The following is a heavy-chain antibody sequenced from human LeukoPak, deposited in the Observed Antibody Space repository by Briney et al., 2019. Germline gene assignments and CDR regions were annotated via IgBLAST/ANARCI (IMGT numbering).Heavy chain of an antibody. D-gene: IGHD2-15*01. V-gene: IGHV3-30*02. Sequence: GGSLRLSCAASGFTFSSYGMHWVRQAPGKGPEWVAFIRYDGSNKYYADSVKGRFTISRDNSKNTLYLPMTTLRAEDTAVYYCAKVGRGGSSSRRHYYYYMDVWGKGTTVTISS. CDR1: GFTFSSYG. J-gene: IGHJ6*03. CDR3: AKVGRGGSSSRRHYYYYMDV. CDR2: IRYDGSNK.